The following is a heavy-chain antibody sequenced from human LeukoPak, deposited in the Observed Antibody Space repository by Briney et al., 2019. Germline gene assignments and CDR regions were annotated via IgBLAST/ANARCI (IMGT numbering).Heavy chain of an antibody. CDR3: ARDLGYDSSGYEALDP. CDR2: IYYSGST. V-gene: IGHV4-39*07. D-gene: IGHD3-22*01. J-gene: IGHJ5*02. Sequence: PSETLSLTCTVSGGSISSSSYYWGWIRQPPGKGLEWIGSIYYSGSTYYNPSLKSRVTISVDTSKNQFSLKLSSVTAADTAVYYCARDLGYDSSGYEALDPWGQGTLVTVSS. CDR1: GGSISSSSYY.